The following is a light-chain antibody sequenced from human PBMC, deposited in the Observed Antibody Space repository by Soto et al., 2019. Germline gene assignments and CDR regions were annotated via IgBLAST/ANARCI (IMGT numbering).Light chain of an antibody. J-gene: IGLJ2*01. CDR1: SSDVGSYKL. CDR2: EGS. V-gene: IGLV2-23*01. Sequence: QSALTQPASVSGSPGQSITISCTGTSSDVGSYKLVSWYQQHPGKAPKLMISEGSERPSGVSNRFSGSKSGNTASLTISGLQAEDEADYYCCSYESTNTLVLGGGTKVTVL. CDR3: CSYESTNTLV.